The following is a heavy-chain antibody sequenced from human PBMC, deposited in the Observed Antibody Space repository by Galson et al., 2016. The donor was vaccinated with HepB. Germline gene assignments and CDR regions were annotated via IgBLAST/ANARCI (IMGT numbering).Heavy chain of an antibody. V-gene: IGHV3-7*03. CDR3: ARALVGAPNWFDP. J-gene: IGHJ5*02. Sequence: SLRLSCAASGFRFSNYAMSWVRQAPGKGPEWVANIKEDGSEKYYVDFVKDRFTLSRDNAKNSLYLQMNSLKVEDTAVYYCARALVGAPNWFDPWGQGTQVTVSS. CDR1: GFRFSNYA. D-gene: IGHD1-26*01. CDR2: IKEDGSEK.